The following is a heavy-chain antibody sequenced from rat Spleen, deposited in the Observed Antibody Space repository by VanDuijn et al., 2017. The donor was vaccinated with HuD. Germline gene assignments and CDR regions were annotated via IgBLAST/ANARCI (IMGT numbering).Heavy chain of an antibody. CDR1: GFSLSSYG. Sequence: QVQLKESGPGQVQPSQTLSLTCTVSGFSLSSYGVIWVRQPPGKGLEWMGGLWGDGSTDYNSALKSRLSISRDTSKSQVFLKMNSLQSDYTVTYFCARSYGGYTSNWFPYWGQGTLVTVSS. CDR3: ARSYGGYTSNWFPY. CDR2: LWGDGST. D-gene: IGHD1-11*01. J-gene: IGHJ3*01. V-gene: IGHV2-13*01.